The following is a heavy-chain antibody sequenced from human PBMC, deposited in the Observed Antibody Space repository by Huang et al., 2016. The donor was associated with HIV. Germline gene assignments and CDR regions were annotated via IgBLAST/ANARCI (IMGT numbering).Heavy chain of an antibody. D-gene: IGHD6-19*01. CDR1: GITFRNDA. CDR2: TSADVRGQ. Sequence: VRLVQSGGGVVQPGRSLRRSWAASGITFRNDAMHWVRQAPGKGWEGGAGTSADVRGQYYVDSVKGRFIISKDNSKETLFLEMRSLKSEDTAVYFCAKDQGQWLAYFDSWGQGTLVTVSS. V-gene: IGHV3-30*18. J-gene: IGHJ4*02. CDR3: AKDQGQWLAYFDS.